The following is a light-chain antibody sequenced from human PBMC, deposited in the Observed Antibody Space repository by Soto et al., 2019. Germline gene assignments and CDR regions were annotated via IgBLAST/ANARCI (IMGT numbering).Light chain of an antibody. V-gene: IGKV3-15*01. CDR1: QSVNSN. J-gene: IGKJ1*01. CDR3: QQYNNWPRT. CDR2: GTS. Sequence: EIVLTQSPGTLSLSPLGIATLSCMASQSVNSNLAWYQQKAGQAPRLLIYGTSTGATGIPARFSGSGSGTDFTLTISSLQFEDFAVYYCQQYNNWPRTFGQGTKVDIK.